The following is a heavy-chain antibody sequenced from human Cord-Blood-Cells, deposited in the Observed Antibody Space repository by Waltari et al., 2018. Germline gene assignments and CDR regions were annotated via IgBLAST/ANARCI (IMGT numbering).Heavy chain of an antibody. CDR2: LDPEDGET. J-gene: IGHJ4*02. Sequence: QVQLVQSGDEVKKPGASVKVSCKVSGYTLTELSMHWVRQAPGKGLEWMGGLDPEDGETIYAQKFQGRVTMTEDTSTDTVYMELSSLRSEDTAVYYCATEGITMVRGVTLFDYWGQGTLVTVSS. V-gene: IGHV1-24*01. D-gene: IGHD3-10*01. CDR3: ATEGITMVRGVTLFDY. CDR1: GYTLTELS.